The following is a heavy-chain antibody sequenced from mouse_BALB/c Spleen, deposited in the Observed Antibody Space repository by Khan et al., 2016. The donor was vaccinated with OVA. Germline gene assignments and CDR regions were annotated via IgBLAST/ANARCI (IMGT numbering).Heavy chain of an antibody. CDR3: ARSYGSWAMDY. J-gene: IGHJ4*01. D-gene: IGHD1-1*01. CDR1: GDSITSGF. V-gene: IGHV3-8*02. CDR2: ITYSGNI. Sequence: VQLKQSGPSLVKPSQTLSLSCSVTGDSITSGFWNWIRKFPGNKFEYLGYITYSGNIYYNPSLNSRISITRDTSKSQYYLQLNSVTTEDTATYYCARSYGSWAMDYWGQGTSVTVSS.